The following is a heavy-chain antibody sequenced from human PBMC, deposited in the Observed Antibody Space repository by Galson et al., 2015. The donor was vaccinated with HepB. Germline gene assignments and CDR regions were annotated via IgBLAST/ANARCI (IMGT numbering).Heavy chain of an antibody. CDR1: GFTLSTYS. CDR3: AWDNSVT. V-gene: IGHV3-48*02. D-gene: IGHD1-1*01. J-gene: IGHJ5*02. CDR2: ISSSSSTI. Sequence: SLRLSCAASGFTLSTYSMNWVRQAPGKGLEWVSYISSSSSTIYYSDSVKGRFTISRDNAKNSLYLQMNSLRDEDTAVYYCAWDNSVTWGQGTLVTVSS.